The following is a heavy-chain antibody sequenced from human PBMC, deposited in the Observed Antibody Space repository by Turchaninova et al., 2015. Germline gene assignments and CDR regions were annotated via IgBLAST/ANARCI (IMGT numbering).Heavy chain of an antibody. Sequence: FSAYSMHWVRQAPGKGLEYVSAIGRSGEGAYYSDSVKGRFTISRDNSKNTLYLQMSSLRPDDTAVYYCLPDLHDNVWLGVDSWGQGTLVTVSS. CDR1: FSAYS. V-gene: IGHV3-64D*06. D-gene: IGHD3-9*01. J-gene: IGHJ4*02. CDR3: LPDLHDNVWLGVDS. CDR2: IGRSGEGA.